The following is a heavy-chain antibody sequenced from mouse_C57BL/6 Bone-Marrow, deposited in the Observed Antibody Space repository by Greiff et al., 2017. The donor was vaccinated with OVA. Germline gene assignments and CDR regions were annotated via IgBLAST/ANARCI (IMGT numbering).Heavy chain of an antibody. CDR3: VRHRGYDVGAMDY. Sequence: GGGLVQPKGSLKLSCAASGFSFNTYAMNWVRQAPGKGLEWVARIRSKSNNYATYYADSVKDRFTISRDDSESMLYLQMNNLKSEDTAMYYCVRHRGYDVGAMDYWGQGTSVTVSS. CDR2: IRSKSNNYAT. J-gene: IGHJ4*01. V-gene: IGHV10-1*01. D-gene: IGHD2-2*01. CDR1: GFSFNTYA.